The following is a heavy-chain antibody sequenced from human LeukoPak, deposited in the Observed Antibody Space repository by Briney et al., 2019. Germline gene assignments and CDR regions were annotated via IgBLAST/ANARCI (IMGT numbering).Heavy chain of an antibody. V-gene: IGHV1-69*13. CDR3: ARVRGGDCSSTSCSYWPFDY. D-gene: IGHD2-2*01. Sequence: ASVKVSFKASGGTFSIYAISWVRQAPGQGLEWMGGIIPIFGTANYAQKFQGRVTITADESTSTAYMELSSLRSEDTAVYYCARVRGGDCSSTSCSYWPFDYWGQGTLVTVSS. CDR1: GGTFSIYA. CDR2: IIPIFGTA. J-gene: IGHJ4*02.